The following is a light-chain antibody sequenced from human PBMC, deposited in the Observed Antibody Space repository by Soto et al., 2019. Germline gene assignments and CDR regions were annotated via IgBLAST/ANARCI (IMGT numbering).Light chain of an antibody. V-gene: IGKV3D-15*01. CDR1: QSVRSN. CDR3: QHYNSYSEA. J-gene: IGKJ1*01. CDR2: GAS. Sequence: EIVMTQSPATLSVSPGEGVTLSCRAGQSVRSNLAWYQQKPGQAPRLLIYGASNRATGIPARFSGSGSGTEFTLTISSLQPDDFATYYCQHYNSYSEAFGQGTKVDIK.